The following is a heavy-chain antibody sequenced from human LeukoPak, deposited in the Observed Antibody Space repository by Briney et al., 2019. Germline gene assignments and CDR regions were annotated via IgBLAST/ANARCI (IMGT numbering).Heavy chain of an antibody. D-gene: IGHD4-17*01. CDR1: GFTFSSYS. CDR3: ARVTTTFYFDS. J-gene: IGHJ4*02. CDR2: ISSSSSTI. V-gene: IGHV3-48*01. Sequence: GGSLRLSCAASGFTFSSYSMNWVRQAPGKGLEWVSYISSSSSTIYYADSVKGRFTISRDNAKNSLYLQMNSLRAEDTAVYYCARVTTTFYFDSWGQGTVVTVSS.